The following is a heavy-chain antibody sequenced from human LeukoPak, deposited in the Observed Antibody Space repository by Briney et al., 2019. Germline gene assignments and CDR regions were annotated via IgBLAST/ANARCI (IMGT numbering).Heavy chain of an antibody. CDR3: VRFTGSYFDF. J-gene: IGHJ4*02. CDR1: GFSLITTGVR. CDR2: IDWDDGK. Sequence: SGPTLVNPTQTLTLTCTFSGFSLITTGVRMSWIRQPPGKALEWLARIDWDDGKFYSASLKTRLTISKDDSKHQVVLALTNMDPVDTATYYCVRFTGSYFDFWGQGILVTVSS. D-gene: IGHD1-26*01. V-gene: IGHV2-70*04.